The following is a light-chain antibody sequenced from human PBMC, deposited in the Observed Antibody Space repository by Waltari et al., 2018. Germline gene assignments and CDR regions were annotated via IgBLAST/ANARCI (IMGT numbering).Light chain of an antibody. CDR3: QQYKNWRT. CDR2: GAS. V-gene: IGKV3-15*01. Sequence: EIVMTQSPATLSMSPGERATLSCRASQNITARLAWYQQKPCQAPRLLMFGASTRASGVPGRFSGSGSGTEFILTISSLQSEDSAIYYCQQYKNWRTFGQGTKVEIK. CDR1: QNITAR. J-gene: IGKJ1*01.